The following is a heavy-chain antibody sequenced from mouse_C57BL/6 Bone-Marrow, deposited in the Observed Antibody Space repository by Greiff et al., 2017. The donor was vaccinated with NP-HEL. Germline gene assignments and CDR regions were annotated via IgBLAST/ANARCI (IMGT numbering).Heavy chain of an antibody. D-gene: IGHD1-1*01. CDR1: GYSITSGYY. CDR3: ARRYGSSLFDY. Sequence: EVQLQQSGPGLVKPSQSLSLTCSVTGYSITSGYYWNWIRQFPGNKLEWMGYISYDGSNNYNPSLKNRISITRDTSKNQFFLKLNSVTTEDTATYYCARRYGSSLFDYWGQGTTLTVSS. V-gene: IGHV3-6*01. J-gene: IGHJ2*01. CDR2: ISYDGSN.